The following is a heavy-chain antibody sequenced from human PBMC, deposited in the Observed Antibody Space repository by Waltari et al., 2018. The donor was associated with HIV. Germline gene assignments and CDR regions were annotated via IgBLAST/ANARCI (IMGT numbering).Heavy chain of an antibody. CDR3: VRSAKHDWDWTWFFDY. Sequence: EVQLVESGGGLVQPGGSLRLSCAASGFTFSDHYMEWVRQAPGKGLEWVGRTRNKVLGYTTEYAASVKGRFTISRDESKNSLYLQMNGLKTEDTAVYYCVRSAKHDWDWTWFFDYWGQGSLVTVSS. J-gene: IGHJ4*02. V-gene: IGHV3-72*01. D-gene: IGHD1-7*01. CDR2: TRNKVLGYTT. CDR1: GFTFSDHY.